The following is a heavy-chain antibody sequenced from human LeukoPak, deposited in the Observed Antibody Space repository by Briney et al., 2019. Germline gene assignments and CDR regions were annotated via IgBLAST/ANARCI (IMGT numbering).Heavy chain of an antibody. CDR1: GYSFTNYW. CDR3: ARLSVIAADGTHYFDY. J-gene: IGHJ4*02. CDR2: IYPGDSDS. V-gene: IGHV5-51*01. D-gene: IGHD6-13*01. Sequence: GESLKISCKGSGYSFTNYWIGWVRQMPGKGLEGMGIIYPGDSDSRNSPSFQAQVSISADKSINTAYLQWSSLKASATAMYYCARLSVIAADGTHYFDYWGQGTLVTVSS.